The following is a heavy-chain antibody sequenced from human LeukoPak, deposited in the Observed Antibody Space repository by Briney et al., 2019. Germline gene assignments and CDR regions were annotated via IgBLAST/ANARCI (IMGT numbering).Heavy chain of an antibody. Sequence: GGSLRLSCAASGFTFSNGWMSWVRQAPGKGLEWVAFIRYDGSNKYYADSVKGRFTISRDNSKNTLYLQMNSLRAEDTAVYYCARRFDYWGQGTLVTVSS. CDR1: GFTFSNGW. V-gene: IGHV3-30*02. CDR2: IRYDGSNK. J-gene: IGHJ4*02. CDR3: ARRFDY.